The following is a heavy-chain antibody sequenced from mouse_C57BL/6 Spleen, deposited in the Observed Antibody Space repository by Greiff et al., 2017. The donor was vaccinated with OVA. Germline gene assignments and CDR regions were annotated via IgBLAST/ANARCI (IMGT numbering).Heavy chain of an antibody. J-gene: IGHJ2*01. V-gene: IGHV1-72*01. D-gene: IGHD1-1*01. CDR3: ARGGYWSRWDDY. CDR2: FDPNSGGT. Sequence: VQLQQPGAELVKPGASVKLSCKASGYTFTSYWMHWVKQRPGRGLEWIGRFDPNSGGTKYNEKFKSKATLTVDTPSRTAYMQLSSLTSEDSVVYYCARGGYWSRWDDYWGKGNTLKVSS. CDR1: GYTFTSYW.